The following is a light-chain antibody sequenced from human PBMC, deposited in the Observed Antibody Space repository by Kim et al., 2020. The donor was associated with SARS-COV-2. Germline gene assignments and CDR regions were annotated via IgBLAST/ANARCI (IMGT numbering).Light chain of an antibody. Sequence: CPHDQPPPSCRTTQTITSNYLAWYQQKPGRSPKRLIYGASRRTTSIPDKFSGGGAGTDFTLPISRLEPQDFSMYYFQQYGGSPVTFGEGTRVDIK. J-gene: IGKJ4*01. V-gene: IGKV3-20*01. CDR2: GAS. CDR3: QQYGGSPVT. CDR1: QTITSNY.